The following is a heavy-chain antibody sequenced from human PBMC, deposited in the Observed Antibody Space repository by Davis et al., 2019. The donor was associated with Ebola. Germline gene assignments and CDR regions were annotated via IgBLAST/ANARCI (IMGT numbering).Heavy chain of an antibody. CDR3: ARESGNWNYFDC. CDR2: TGGAGIYT. D-gene: IGHD3-10*01. J-gene: IGHJ4*02. CDR1: GFIFSSYS. Sequence: PGGSLRLSCTASGFIFSSYSMHWVRQAPGKGLEYVSATGGAGIYTYYANSVKGRFTISRDNSKNTLYLQMGSLRPEDTAVYYCARESGNWNYFDCWGQGTLVIVSS. V-gene: IGHV3-64*01.